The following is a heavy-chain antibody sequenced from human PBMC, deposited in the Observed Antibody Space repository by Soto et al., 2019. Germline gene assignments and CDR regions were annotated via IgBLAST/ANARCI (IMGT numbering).Heavy chain of an antibody. V-gene: IGHV4-4*07. D-gene: IGHD6-19*01. J-gene: IGHJ4*02. CDR3: ARDGDYNSGWYSFDY. CDR2: VYITGTT. CDR1: GGSISNYF. Sequence: PSETLSLTCTVSGGSISNYFWGWIRQPAGKGMEWIGRVYITGTTNYNPSLKSRVTMSVDASQNQVSLRLSSVTAADTAVYYCARDGDYNSGWYSFDYWGQGTLVTVSS.